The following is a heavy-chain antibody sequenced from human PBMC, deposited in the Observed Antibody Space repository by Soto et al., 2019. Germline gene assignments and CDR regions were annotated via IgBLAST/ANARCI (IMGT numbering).Heavy chain of an antibody. CDR2: ISGSGGST. Sequence: GGSLRLSCAASGFTFSSYAMSWVRQAPGKGLEWVSAISGSGGSTYYANSVKGRFTISRDNSKNTLYLQMNSLRAEDTAVYYCAKGKDDSSGYSLLDYWGQGTLVTVSS. V-gene: IGHV3-23*01. CDR1: GFTFSSYA. CDR3: AKGKDDSSGYSLLDY. J-gene: IGHJ4*02. D-gene: IGHD3-22*01.